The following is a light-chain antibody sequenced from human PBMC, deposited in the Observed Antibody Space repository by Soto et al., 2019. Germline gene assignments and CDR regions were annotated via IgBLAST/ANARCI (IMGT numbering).Light chain of an antibody. CDR1: QSVSNW. CDR2: RAS. CDR3: QQYESYWT. J-gene: IGKJ1*01. V-gene: IGKV1-5*03. Sequence: DIRMTQSPSTLSASVGDRITITCRASQSVSNWLAWYQQKPGKAPKLLIYRASSLESGVPSRFSGSGSGTEFTLTISSLQPEDFATYYCQQYESYWTFGQGTKVDIK.